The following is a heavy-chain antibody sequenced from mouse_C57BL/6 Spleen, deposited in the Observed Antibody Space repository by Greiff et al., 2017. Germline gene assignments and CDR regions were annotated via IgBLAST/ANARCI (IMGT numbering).Heavy chain of an antibody. D-gene: IGHD2-3*01. J-gene: IGHJ2*01. CDR3: ARNRWLLPLDY. CDR2: INPNNGGT. V-gene: IGHV1-22*01. Sequence: VQLQQSGPELVKPGASVKMSCKASGYTFTAYNMHWVKQSHGQSLEWLGYINPNNGGTSYNQKSNGKATLTVNKSSSTAYMELRSLTSEDSAVYYCARNRWLLPLDYWGQGTTLTVSS. CDR1: GYTFTAYN.